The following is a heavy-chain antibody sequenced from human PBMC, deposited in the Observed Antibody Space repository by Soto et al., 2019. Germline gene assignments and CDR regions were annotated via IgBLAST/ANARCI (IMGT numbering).Heavy chain of an antibody. CDR3: ARGRRQQLVPGLRDWFDP. V-gene: IGHV4-34*01. D-gene: IGHD6-13*01. Sequence: QVQLQQWGAGLLKPSETLSLTCAVYGGSFSGYYWSWIRQPPGKGLEWIGEINHSGSTNYNPSLKSRVTISVDTSKTQFSLKLSSVTAADTAVYYCARGRRQQLVPGLRDWFDPWGQGTLVTVSS. CDR2: INHSGST. J-gene: IGHJ5*02. CDR1: GGSFSGYY.